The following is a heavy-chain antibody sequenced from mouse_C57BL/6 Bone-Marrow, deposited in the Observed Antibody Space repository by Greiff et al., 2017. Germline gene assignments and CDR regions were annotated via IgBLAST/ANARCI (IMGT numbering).Heavy chain of an antibody. CDR1: GYTFTSYW. J-gene: IGHJ2*01. D-gene: IGHD1-2*01. CDR3: TRSRPYNGSGNSYYFDY. Sequence: VQLQQPGAELVKPGASVKLSCKASGYTFTSYWMHWVKQRPGQGLEWIGMIHPNSGSTNYNEKFKGKATLTVDKSNSTSYMQLSSLTSEDSAVYYCTRSRPYNGSGNSYYFDYWGQGTTLTVSS. V-gene: IGHV1-64*01. CDR2: IHPNSGST.